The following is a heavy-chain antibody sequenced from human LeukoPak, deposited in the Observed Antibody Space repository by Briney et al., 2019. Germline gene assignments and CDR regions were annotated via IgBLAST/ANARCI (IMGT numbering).Heavy chain of an antibody. V-gene: IGHV1-8*01. D-gene: IGHD3-10*01. CDR2: MDPNSGNT. CDR3: ARGRRRYYGSGSPYYFDY. Sequence: ASVKVSCKASGCTFTSYDINWVRQATGQGLEWMGWMDPNSGNTGYAQKFQGRVTMTRNTSISTAYMELSSLRSEDTAVYYCARGRRRYYGSGSPYYFDYWGQGTPVTVSS. J-gene: IGHJ4*02. CDR1: GCTFTSYD.